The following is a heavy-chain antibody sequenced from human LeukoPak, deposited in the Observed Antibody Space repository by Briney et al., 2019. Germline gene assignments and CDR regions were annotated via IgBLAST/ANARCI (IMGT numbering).Heavy chain of an antibody. CDR1: GYTFTSYG. Sequence: GASVKVSCKASGYTFTSYGISWVRQAPGQGLEWMGWISAYNGNTNYAQKLQGRVTMTTDTSTSTAYMELSSLRSEDTAVYYCARGPPRYCSGGSCYTEYAFDIWGQGTMVTVSS. CDR2: ISAYNGNT. CDR3: ARGPPRYCSGGSCYTEYAFDI. V-gene: IGHV1-18*01. J-gene: IGHJ3*02. D-gene: IGHD2-15*01.